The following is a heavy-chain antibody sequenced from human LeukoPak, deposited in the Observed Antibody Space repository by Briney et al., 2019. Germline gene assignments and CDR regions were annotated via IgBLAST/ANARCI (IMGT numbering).Heavy chain of an antibody. CDR2: INHSGST. CDR3: ARGCDDSSGYYQYYFDY. CDR1: GGSFSGYY. Sequence: PSETLSLTCAVYGGSFSGYYWSWLRQPPGKGLEWIGEINHSGSTNYNPSLKSRVTISVDPSKIQFSLKLSSVPAADTAVYYCARGCDDSSGYYQYYFDYWGQGTLVTVSS. D-gene: IGHD3-22*01. J-gene: IGHJ4*02. V-gene: IGHV4-34*01.